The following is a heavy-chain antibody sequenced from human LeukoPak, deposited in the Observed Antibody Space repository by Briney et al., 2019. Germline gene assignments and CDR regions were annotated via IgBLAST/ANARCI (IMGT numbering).Heavy chain of an antibody. CDR1: GGSISSYY. CDR3: ARGSSSWYFDY. D-gene: IGHD6-13*01. CDR2: IYYSGST. Sequence: SETLSLTRTVSGGSISSYYWSWIRQPPGKGLEWIGYIYYSGSTNYNPSLKSRVTISVDTSKNQFSLKLSSVTAADTAVYYCARGSSSWYFDYWGQGTLVTVSS. V-gene: IGHV4-59*01. J-gene: IGHJ4*02.